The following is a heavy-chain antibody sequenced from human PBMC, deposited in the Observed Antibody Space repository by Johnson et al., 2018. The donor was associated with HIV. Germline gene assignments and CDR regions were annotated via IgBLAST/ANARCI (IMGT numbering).Heavy chain of an antibody. D-gene: IGHD5-18*01. CDR1: GFTFSSYG. CDR2: IWYDGSNK. CDR3: ARDMDTAMEDDAFDI. J-gene: IGHJ3*02. Sequence: QVQLVESGGGVVQPGRSLRLSCAASGFTFSSYGMHWVRQAPGKGLEWVAVIWYDGSNKYYADSVKGRFTISRDNSKNTLYLQMNSLRTEDTAVYCCARDMDTAMEDDAFDIWGQGTMVTVSS. V-gene: IGHV3-33*01.